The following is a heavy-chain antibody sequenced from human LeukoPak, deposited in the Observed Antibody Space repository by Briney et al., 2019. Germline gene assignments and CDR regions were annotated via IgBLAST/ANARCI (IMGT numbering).Heavy chain of an antibody. CDR3: ARGHYDSSGYYSIQFY. CDR2: ISACNGNT. D-gene: IGHD3-22*01. J-gene: IGHJ4*02. CDR1: GYTFTSSV. Sequence: ASVKVSCKASGYTFTSSVISWVRQAPGQGLEWMGWISACNGNTNYAQKLQGRVTMTADTSTSTAYMELRSLRSDDTAVYYCARGHYDSSGYYSIQFYWGQGTLVTVSS. V-gene: IGHV1-18*01.